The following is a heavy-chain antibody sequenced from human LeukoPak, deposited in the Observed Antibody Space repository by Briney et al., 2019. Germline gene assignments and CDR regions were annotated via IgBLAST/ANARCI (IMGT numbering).Heavy chain of an antibody. CDR3: ARSLGYCTNGVCYDLPRY. J-gene: IGHJ4*02. V-gene: IGHV4-34*01. CDR1: GGSFSGYY. Sequence: SETLSLTCAVYGGSFSGYYWSWIRQPPGKGLEWIGEINHSGSTNYNPSLTSRVTISVDTSKNQFSLKLSSVTAADTAVYCCARSLGYCTNGVCYDLPRYWGQGTLVTVSS. D-gene: IGHD2-8*01. CDR2: INHSGST.